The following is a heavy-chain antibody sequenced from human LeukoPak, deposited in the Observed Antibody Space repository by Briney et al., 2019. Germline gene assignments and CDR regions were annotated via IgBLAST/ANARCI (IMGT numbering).Heavy chain of an antibody. J-gene: IGHJ6*03. CDR1: GGSISSYY. CDR3: ARQRRVRGAKEVYYYYYYYMDV. Sequence: SETLSLTCTVSGGSISSYYWSWIRQPPGKGLEWIGEINHSGSTNYNPSLKGRVTISVDTSKNQFSLKLSSVTAADTAVYYCARQRRVRGAKEVYYYYYYYMDVWGKGTTVTISS. D-gene: IGHD3-10*01. CDR2: INHSGST. V-gene: IGHV4-34*01.